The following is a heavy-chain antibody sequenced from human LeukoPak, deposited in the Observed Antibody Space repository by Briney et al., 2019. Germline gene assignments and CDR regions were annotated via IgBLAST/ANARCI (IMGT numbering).Heavy chain of an antibody. CDR2: VIPNSGGT. J-gene: IGHJ3*02. CDR1: GYTFSVYY. Sequence: ASVEVSCKASGYTFSVYYIHWLRQAPGQGLEWMGLVIPNSGGTNYAQKFQDRVTMTRDTSISTAYMELSGLTDDDTAVYYCARGVLLQGRGAFDIWGQGAMVTVSS. V-gene: IGHV1-2*02. D-gene: IGHD2-15*01. CDR3: ARGVLLQGRGAFDI.